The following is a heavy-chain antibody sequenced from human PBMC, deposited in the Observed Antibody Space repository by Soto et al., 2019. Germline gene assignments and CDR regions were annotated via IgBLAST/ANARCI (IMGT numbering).Heavy chain of an antibody. CDR1: GGSISSYY. CDR2: IYYSGST. Sequence: QLLESGPGLVKPSETLSLTCTVSGGSISSYYWSWIRQPPGKGLEWIGYIYYSGSTNYNPSLKSRVTISVDTSKNQFSLKLSSVTAADTAVYYCASHRGTNYYYHGMDVWGQGPTVTVSS. J-gene: IGHJ6*02. CDR3: ASHRGTNYYYHGMDV. D-gene: IGHD1-26*01. V-gene: IGHV4-59*08.